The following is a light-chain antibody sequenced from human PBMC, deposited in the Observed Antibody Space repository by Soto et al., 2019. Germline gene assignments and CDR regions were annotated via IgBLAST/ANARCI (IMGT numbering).Light chain of an antibody. V-gene: IGKV1-12*01. CDR2: GAS. J-gene: IGKJ5*01. Sequence: DIQMTQSPSTLSASVGHRVTITGRASQGISTWLAWYQQKAGKAPNXLIYGASNLHSGVPSRFSGSGSGTNLTLTISSLQPEDCATYYCQQANSFPITFGQGTRLEIK. CDR1: QGISTW. CDR3: QQANSFPIT.